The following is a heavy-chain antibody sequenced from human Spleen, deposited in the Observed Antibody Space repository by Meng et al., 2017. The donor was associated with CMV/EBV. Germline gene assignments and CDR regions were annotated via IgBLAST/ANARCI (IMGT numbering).Heavy chain of an antibody. D-gene: IGHD5-24*01. CDR3: ASFDGYNNFDY. J-gene: IGHJ4*02. CDR1: GGSISSSSYY. V-gene: IGHV4-39*07. Sequence: QVSGPVLLKPAETRCLTCTVSGGSISSSSYYWGWIRQPLGNGLEWIGSIYYSGSTYYNPSLKSRVTISVDTSKNQFSLKLSSVTAADTAVYYCASFDGYNNFDYWGQGTLVTVSS. CDR2: IYYSGST.